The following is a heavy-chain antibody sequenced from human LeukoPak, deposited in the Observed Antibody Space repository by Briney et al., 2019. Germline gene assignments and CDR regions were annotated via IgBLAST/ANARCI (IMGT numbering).Heavy chain of an antibody. J-gene: IGHJ4*02. CDR3: ARDRYYDSGSYYN. CDR2: IYHSGST. V-gene: IGHV4-38-2*02. Sequence: PSETLSLTCSVSGYAISSGYFWGWIRQPPGKGPEWIGTIYHSGSTYYNPSLKSRVTISVDTSKSHFSLKLSSVTAADTAVYYCARDRYYDSGSYYNWGQGTLVTVSS. D-gene: IGHD3-10*01. CDR1: GYAISSGYF.